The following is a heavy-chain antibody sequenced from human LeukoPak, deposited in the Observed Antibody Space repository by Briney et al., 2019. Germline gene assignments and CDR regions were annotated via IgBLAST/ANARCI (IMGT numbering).Heavy chain of an antibody. D-gene: IGHD1-20*01. CDR3: AREQDITGTGESFDP. CDR2: ISTDGYTT. CDR1: RFTFSAYK. V-gene: IGHV3-74*01. J-gene: IGHJ5*02. Sequence: GGSLRLSCAASRFTFSAYKMHWVRQAPRKGLVWVSRISTDGYTTDYADFVQGRFTASRDNTKNTWSLEMNSLRAEDTAVYYCAREQDITGTGESFDPWGQGTLVTVSS.